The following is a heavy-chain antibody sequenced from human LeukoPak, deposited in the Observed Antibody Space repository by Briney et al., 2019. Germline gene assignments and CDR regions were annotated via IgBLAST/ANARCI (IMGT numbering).Heavy chain of an antibody. Sequence: GGSLRLSCAASGFTFSSYWMSWVRQAPGKGLEWVANIKQDGSEKYYVDSVKGRFAISRDNAKNSLYLQMNSLRAEDTAVYYCARDEYYYGSGTLNWGLGTLVTVSS. V-gene: IGHV3-7*01. CDR1: GFTFSSYW. J-gene: IGHJ4*02. CDR2: IKQDGSEK. CDR3: ARDEYYYGSGTLN. D-gene: IGHD3-10*01.